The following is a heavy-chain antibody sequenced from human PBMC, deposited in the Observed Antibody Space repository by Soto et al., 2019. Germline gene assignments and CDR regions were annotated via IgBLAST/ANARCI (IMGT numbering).Heavy chain of an antibody. CDR2: IYSGGST. CDR1: GFTVSSNY. J-gene: IGHJ4*02. Sequence: GGSLRLSCAASGFTVSSNYMSWVRQAPGKGLEWVSVIYSGGSTYHADSVKGRFTISRDNSKNTLYLQMNSLRAEDTAVYYCARDPIAVAPGDYWGQGTLVTVSS. V-gene: IGHV3-66*01. D-gene: IGHD6-19*01. CDR3: ARDPIAVAPGDY.